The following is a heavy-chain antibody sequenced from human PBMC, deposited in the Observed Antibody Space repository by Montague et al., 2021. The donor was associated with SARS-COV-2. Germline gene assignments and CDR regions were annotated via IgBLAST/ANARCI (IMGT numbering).Heavy chain of an antibody. V-gene: IGHV4-59*12. J-gene: IGHJ4*02. CDR3: ASSSRYSYGYCFDY. CDR1: GGSISSYY. CDR2: IYYGGST. D-gene: IGHD5-18*01. Sequence: SETLSLTCTVSGGSISSYYWSWIRQPPGKGLEWIGYIYYGGSTNYNPSLKSRVTISVDTSKNQFSLKLSSVTAADTAVYYCASSSRYSYGYCFDYWGQGTLVTVSS.